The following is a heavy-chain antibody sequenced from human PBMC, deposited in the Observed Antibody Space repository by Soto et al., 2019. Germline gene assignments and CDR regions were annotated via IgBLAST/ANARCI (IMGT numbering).Heavy chain of an antibody. V-gene: IGHV6-1*01. Sequence: SQTLSLTCAISGDSVSSNDATWDWIRQSPSRGLEWLGRTYYRSKWYNDYAVSVKSRITINPDTSKNQFSLQLNSVTPEDTAVYYCARDRPGYSSSWYYYYGMDVWGQGTTVTVSS. CDR1: GDSVSSNDAT. J-gene: IGHJ6*02. CDR2: TYYRSKWYN. CDR3: ARDRPGYSSSWYYYYGMDV. D-gene: IGHD6-13*01.